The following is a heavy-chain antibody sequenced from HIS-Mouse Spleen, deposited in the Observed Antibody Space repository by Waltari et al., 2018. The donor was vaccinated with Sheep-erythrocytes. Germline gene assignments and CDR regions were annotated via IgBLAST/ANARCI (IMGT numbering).Heavy chain of an antibody. CDR3: AIRDYDFWSGYSYYYYYGMDV. CDR1: GYTFTSYD. V-gene: IGHV1-8*01. Sequence: QVQLVQSGAEVKKPGASVKVSCKASGYTFTSYDINWVRQATGQGLEWMGWMNPTVGNTGNAQTFQVSVTMTRNTSISTAYMELSSLRSEDTAVYYCAIRDYDFWSGYSYYYYYGMDVWGQGTTVTVSS. CDR2: MNPTVGNT. J-gene: IGHJ6*02. D-gene: IGHD3-3*01.